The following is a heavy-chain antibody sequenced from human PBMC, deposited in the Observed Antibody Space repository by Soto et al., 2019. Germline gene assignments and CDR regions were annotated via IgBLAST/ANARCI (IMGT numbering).Heavy chain of an antibody. CDR1: GYTFTSYG. CDR3: ARDLAMVRRGPPREG. D-gene: IGHD3-10*01. CDR2: ISAYNGNT. V-gene: IGHV1-18*01. Sequence: QVQLVQSGAEVKKPGASVKVSCKASGYTFTSYGISWVRQAPGQGLEWMGWISAYNGNTNYAQKLQGRVTMTPDTSRSTAYRELRSLRSDDTAVYYCARDLAMVRRGPPREGWGQGTLVTVSS. J-gene: IGHJ4*02.